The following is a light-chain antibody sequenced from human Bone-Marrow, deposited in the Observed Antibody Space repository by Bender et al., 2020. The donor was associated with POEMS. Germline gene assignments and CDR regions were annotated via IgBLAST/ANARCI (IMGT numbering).Light chain of an antibody. CDR1: SSDVGAYNY. Sequence: QSALTQPPSASGSPGQSVTISCTGASSDVGAYNYVSWYQQHPGKAPKLMIYEVSKRPSGVSNRFSGSKSGNTASLTISGLQAEDEADYYCCSYAGSSTYVVFGGGTKLTVL. J-gene: IGLJ2*01. CDR2: EVS. CDR3: CSYAGSSTYVV. V-gene: IGLV2-23*02.